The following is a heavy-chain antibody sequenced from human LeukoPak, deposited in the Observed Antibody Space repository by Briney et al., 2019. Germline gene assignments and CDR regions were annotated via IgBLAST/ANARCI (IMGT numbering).Heavy chain of an antibody. V-gene: IGHV1-8*01. Sequence: ASVKVSCKASGYTFTSYDINWVRQATGQGLEWMGWMNPNSGNTGYAQKFQGRVTMTRNTSIGTAYMELSSLRSEDTAVYYCARNMATTDWDFDYWGQGTLVTVSS. J-gene: IGHJ4*02. D-gene: IGHD5-24*01. CDR1: GYTFTSYD. CDR3: ARNMATTDWDFDY. CDR2: MNPNSGNT.